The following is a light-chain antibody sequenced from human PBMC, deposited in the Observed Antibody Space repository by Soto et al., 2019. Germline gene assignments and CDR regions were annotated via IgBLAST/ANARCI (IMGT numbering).Light chain of an antibody. Sequence: EIVVTQSPATLSLSPGERATLSCRASQSVSSYLAWYQQKPGQAPRLLIYDASNRATGIPARFSGSGSGTDFTLTISSLEPEDFAVYYCQQRSNYTFGPGTKVDIK. CDR2: DAS. CDR3: QQRSNYT. CDR1: QSVSSY. V-gene: IGKV3-11*01. J-gene: IGKJ3*01.